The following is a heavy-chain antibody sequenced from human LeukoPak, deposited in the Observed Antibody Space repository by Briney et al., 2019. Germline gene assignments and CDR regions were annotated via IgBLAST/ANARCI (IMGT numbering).Heavy chain of an antibody. Sequence: SLRLSCAGAGFSITDHHMDWVRQAPGKGLEWVGFIRSKAYGGTTEYAASVNGRFTISRDDSKSIAYLQMNSLKTEDTAVYYCTRDRSHTHSSGWQVFDYWGQGTLVTVSS. CDR3: TRDRSHTHSSGWQVFDY. CDR2: IRSKAYGGTT. D-gene: IGHD6-19*01. CDR1: GFSITDHH. V-gene: IGHV3-49*04. J-gene: IGHJ4*02.